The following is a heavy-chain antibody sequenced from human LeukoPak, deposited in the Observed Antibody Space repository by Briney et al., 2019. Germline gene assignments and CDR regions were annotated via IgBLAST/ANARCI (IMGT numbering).Heavy chain of an antibody. J-gene: IGHJ6*02. CDR2: INHSGGT. V-gene: IGHV4-34*01. CDR3: ATTRPGPTYFYYGLGV. Sequence: PSETLSLTCTVSGGSISGFYWSWIRQPPGKGLEWIGEINHSGGTNFNPSLKSRVTISVDTSKSHFSLRLSSVTGADTAVYYCATTRPGPTYFYYGLGVWGQGATVTVSS. CDR1: GGSISGFY. D-gene: IGHD4-17*01.